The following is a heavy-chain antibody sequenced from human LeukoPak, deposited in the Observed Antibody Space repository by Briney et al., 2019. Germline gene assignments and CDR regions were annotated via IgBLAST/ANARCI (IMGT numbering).Heavy chain of an antibody. J-gene: IGHJ4*02. CDR1: GGSISSGSYY. V-gene: IGHV4-61*02. Sequence: PSETLSLTCTVSGGSISSGSYYWSWIRQPAGKGLEWIGRIYTSGSTKYNPSLKSRVTISVDTSKNQFSLKLSSVTAADTAVYYCARGLHQYYDFWSTGFRYWGQGTLVTVSS. CDR2: IYTSGST. CDR3: ARGLHQYYDFWSTGFRY. D-gene: IGHD3-3*01.